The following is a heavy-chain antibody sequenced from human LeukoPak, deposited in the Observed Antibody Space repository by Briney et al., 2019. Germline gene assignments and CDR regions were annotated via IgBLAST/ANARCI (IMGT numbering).Heavy chain of an antibody. CDR2: ISGSGGST. CDR3: ARDFTIFGVADY. D-gene: IGHD3-3*01. CDR1: GFTFSSYA. Sequence: GGSLRLSCAASGFTFSSYAMSWVRQAPGKGLEWVSAISGSGGSTYYADSVKGRFTISRDNAKNSLYLQMNSLRAEDTAVYYCARDFTIFGVADYWGQGTLVTVSS. J-gene: IGHJ4*02. V-gene: IGHV3-23*01.